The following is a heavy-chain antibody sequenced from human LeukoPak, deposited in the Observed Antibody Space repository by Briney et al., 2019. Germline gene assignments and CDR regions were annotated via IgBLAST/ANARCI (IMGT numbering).Heavy chain of an antibody. V-gene: IGHV1-69*05. J-gene: IGHJ4*02. CDR2: IIPIFGTA. CDR1: GGTFSGYA. Sequence: SVKVSCKASGGTFSGYAISWVRQAPGQGLEWMGRIIPIFGTANYAQKFQGRVTITTDESTSTAYMELSSLRSEDTAVYYCARDRGGATWILFDYWGQGTLVTVSS. CDR3: ARDRGGATWILFDY. D-gene: IGHD5-18*01.